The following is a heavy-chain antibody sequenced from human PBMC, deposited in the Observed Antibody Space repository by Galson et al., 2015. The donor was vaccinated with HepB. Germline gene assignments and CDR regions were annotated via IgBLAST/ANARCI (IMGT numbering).Heavy chain of an antibody. CDR2: IYYTGST. J-gene: IGHJ6*03. CDR3: VRIDRFSTLNYYYYYMDV. V-gene: IGHV4-30-4*01. Sequence: TLSLTCTVSGDSISSADYYWSWVRQPPGKGPEWIGYIYYTGSTYYNPSLKSRVTISVDTSKNQFSLRLSSVTAADTAVYYCVRIDRFSTLNYYYYYMDVWGKGTTVIVSS. CDR1: GDSISSADYY. D-gene: IGHD2/OR15-2a*01.